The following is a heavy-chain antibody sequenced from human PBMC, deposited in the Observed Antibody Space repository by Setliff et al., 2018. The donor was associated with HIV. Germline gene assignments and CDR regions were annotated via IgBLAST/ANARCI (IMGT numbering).Heavy chain of an antibody. CDR3: ARHGGRDQINWFDP. Sequence: SETLSLTCAVSGGSMSSYYWSWIRQTPGKGLEWIGYIYASGSTKYNPSLESRVTISVDASKNQFSLRLSSLTAADTALYYCARHGGRDQINWFDPWGQGTLVTVSS. J-gene: IGHJ5*02. V-gene: IGHV4-59*08. D-gene: IGHD2-21*02. CDR1: GGSMSSYY. CDR2: IYASGST.